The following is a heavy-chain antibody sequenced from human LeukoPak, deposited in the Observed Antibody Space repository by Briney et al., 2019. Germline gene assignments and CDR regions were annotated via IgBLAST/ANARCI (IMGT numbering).Heavy chain of an antibody. CDR3: AKVPDYYDSSGYYYYYGMDV. Sequence: GGSLRLSCAASGFTFSSYGMHWVRQAPGKGLEWVAFIRYDGSNKYYADSVKGRFTISRDNSMNTLYLQMNSLRAEDTAVYYCAKVPDYYDSSGYYYYYGMDVWGQGTTVTVSS. CDR2: IRYDGSNK. V-gene: IGHV3-30*02. D-gene: IGHD3-22*01. J-gene: IGHJ6*02. CDR1: GFTFSSYG.